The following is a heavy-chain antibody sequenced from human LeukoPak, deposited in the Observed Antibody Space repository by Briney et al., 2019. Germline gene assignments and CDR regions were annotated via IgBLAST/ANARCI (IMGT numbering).Heavy chain of an antibody. CDR3: ARAYYYDSKNYYNPTSSFDY. D-gene: IGHD3-10*01. CDR1: GFTFSTYG. J-gene: IGHJ4*02. CDR2: IWHDGSNK. Sequence: AGGSLRLSCAASGFTFSTYGMHWVRQAPGKGLEWVAVIWHDGSNKYYGDSVKGRFTISRDNFKNTLYLQMNSLRAEDTAVYYCARAYYYDSKNYYNPTSSFDYWGQGTLVTVAS. V-gene: IGHV3-33*01.